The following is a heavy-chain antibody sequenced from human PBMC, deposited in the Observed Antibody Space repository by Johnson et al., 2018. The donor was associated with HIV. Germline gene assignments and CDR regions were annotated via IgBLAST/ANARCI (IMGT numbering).Heavy chain of an antibody. D-gene: IGHD6-13*01. CDR3: VKGMDSSSWYAFDI. V-gene: IGHV3-20*04. CDR1: GFTFDDYG. CDR2: INWNGGST. Sequence: VQLVESGGGVVRPGGSLRLSCAASGFTFDDYGMSWVRQAPGKGLEWVSGINWNGGSTGSADSVKGRFTISRDNAKNSLYLQMNSLRGEDTAIYYCVKGMDSSSWYAFDIWGQGTMVTVAS. J-gene: IGHJ3*02.